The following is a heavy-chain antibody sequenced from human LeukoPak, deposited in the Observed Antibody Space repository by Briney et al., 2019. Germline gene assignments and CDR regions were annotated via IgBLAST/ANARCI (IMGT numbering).Heavy chain of an antibody. V-gene: IGHV1-69*01. CDR1: GGTFSSYA. CDR2: IIPIFGTA. Sequence: SVKVSCKASGGTFSSYAISWVRQAPGQGLEWMGGIIPIFGTANYAQKFQGRVTITADESTSTAYMELCSLRSEDTAVYYCARDCSSTSCFNWFDPWGQGTLVTVSS. J-gene: IGHJ5*02. CDR3: ARDCSSTSCFNWFDP. D-gene: IGHD2-2*01.